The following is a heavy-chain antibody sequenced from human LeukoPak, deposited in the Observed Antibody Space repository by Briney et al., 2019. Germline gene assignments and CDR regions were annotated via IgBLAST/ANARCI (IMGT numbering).Heavy chain of an antibody. V-gene: IGHV3-23*01. J-gene: IGHJ4*02. CDR3: AKDAPYCSGGSCYFDY. CDR1: GFTFSSYG. CDR2: ISGSGGST. D-gene: IGHD2-15*01. Sequence: GGSLRLSCAASGFTFSSYGMSWVRQAPGKGLEWVSAISGSGGSTYYADSVKGRFTISRDNSKNTLYLQMNSLRAEDTAVYYCAKDAPYCSGGSCYFDYWGQGTLVTVSS.